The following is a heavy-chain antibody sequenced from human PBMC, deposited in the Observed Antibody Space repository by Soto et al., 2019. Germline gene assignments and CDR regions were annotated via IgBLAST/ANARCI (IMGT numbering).Heavy chain of an antibody. V-gene: IGHV3-30*18. J-gene: IGHJ6*02. D-gene: IGHD5-18*01. Sequence: QVQLVESGGGVVQPGRSLRLSCAASGFAFSNYGMHWVRQAPGKGLEWVALIGYDGSNINYADSVKGRFTVSRDNSKNMLYLQMNSLRAEDTAVYYCAKDRIQLWLSTYSHYYGMDVWGPGTTVTVSS. CDR3: AKDRIQLWLSTYSHYYGMDV. CDR1: GFAFSNYG. CDR2: IGYDGSNI.